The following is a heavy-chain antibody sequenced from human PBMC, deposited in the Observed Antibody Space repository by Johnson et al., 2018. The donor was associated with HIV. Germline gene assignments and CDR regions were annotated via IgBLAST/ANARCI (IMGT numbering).Heavy chain of an antibody. CDR2: IYSGGST. CDR3: ARVRFSSSFLDAFDI. V-gene: IGHV3-NL1*01. J-gene: IGHJ3*02. Sequence: QVQLVESGGGVVQPGRSLRLSCAASGFTFSSYAMHWVRQAPGKGLEWVSVIYSGGSTYYADSVKGRFTISRDNSKNTLYLQMNSLRAEDTAVYYCARVRFSSSFLDAFDIWGQGTLVTVSS. D-gene: IGHD6-13*01. CDR1: GFTFSSYA.